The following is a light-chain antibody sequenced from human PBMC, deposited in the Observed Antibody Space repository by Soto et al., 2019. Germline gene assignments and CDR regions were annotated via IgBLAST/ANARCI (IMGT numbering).Light chain of an antibody. J-gene: IGKJ4*01. CDR1: QSVSDRY. Sequence: EIVLTQSPGTLSLSPGERATLSCRASQSVSDRYLAWYQQKPSQAPRLLIYAASSRATGIPDRFSGSGSGTGFTLTISRLEPEDFAMYYCQQYGNSPLTFGGGTKVDIK. CDR2: AAS. CDR3: QQYGNSPLT. V-gene: IGKV3-20*01.